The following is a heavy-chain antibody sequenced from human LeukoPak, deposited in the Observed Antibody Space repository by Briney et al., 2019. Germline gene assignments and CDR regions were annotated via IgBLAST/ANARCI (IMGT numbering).Heavy chain of an antibody. CDR2: ISGSGGST. CDR1: GFIFSSYA. Sequence: SGGSLRLSCAASGFIFSSYAMSWVRQAPGKGLEWVSTISGSGGSTYYADSVKGRFTISRDNSKNTVYLQMNSLRAEDTAVYYCAKDRSCINDECHGDFDYWGQGTLVTVSS. J-gene: IGHJ4*02. CDR3: AKDRSCINDECHGDFDY. V-gene: IGHV3-23*01. D-gene: IGHD2-8*01.